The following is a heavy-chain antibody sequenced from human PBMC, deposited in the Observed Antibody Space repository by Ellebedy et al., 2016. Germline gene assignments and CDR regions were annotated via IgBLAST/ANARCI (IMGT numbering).Heavy chain of an antibody. Sequence: GESLKISXAASGFTFSSYWMSWVRQAPGKGLEWVANIKQDGSEKYYVDSVKGRFTISRDNAKNSLYLQMNSLRAEDTAVYYCARTLSTFYYYGMDAWGQGTTVTVSS. J-gene: IGHJ6*02. CDR2: IKQDGSEK. D-gene: IGHD5/OR15-5a*01. CDR1: GFTFSSYW. V-gene: IGHV3-7*03. CDR3: ARTLSTFYYYGMDA.